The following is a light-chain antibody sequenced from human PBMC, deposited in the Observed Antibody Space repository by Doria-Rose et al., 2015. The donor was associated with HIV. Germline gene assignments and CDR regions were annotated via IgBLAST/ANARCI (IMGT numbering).Light chain of an antibody. CDR2: DVA. CDR1: QSFSSTY. CDR3: HQYGTSWT. Sequence: EIVLTQSPGTLSLSPGERATLSCRASQSFSSTYLAWYQQKPGQAPSLLIYDVAASATGIPGRFSASGSGTDFTLTINRLEPEDLALYYCHQYGTSWTCGQGTKVEI. J-gene: IGKJ1*01. V-gene: IGKV3-20*01.